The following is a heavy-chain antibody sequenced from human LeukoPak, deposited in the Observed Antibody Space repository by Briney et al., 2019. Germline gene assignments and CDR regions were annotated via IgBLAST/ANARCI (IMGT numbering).Heavy chain of an antibody. CDR1: GLTTSSYS. CDR2: ISSSSSTI. Sequence: GGSLRLSCAASGLTTSSYSMNWVRQAPGKGLQWVSYISSSSSTIYYADSVKGRFTISRDNAKNSLYLQMNSLRAEDTAVYYCARDWDTAMVGYFDYWGQGTLVTVSS. V-gene: IGHV3-48*01. CDR3: ARDWDTAMVGYFDY. D-gene: IGHD5-18*01. J-gene: IGHJ4*02.